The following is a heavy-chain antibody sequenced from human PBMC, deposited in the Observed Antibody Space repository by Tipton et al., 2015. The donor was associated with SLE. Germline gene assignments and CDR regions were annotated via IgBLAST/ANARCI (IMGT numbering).Heavy chain of an antibody. CDR2: IYHSGST. Sequence: TLSLTCTVSGYSISSGYYWGWIRQPPGKGLEWIGNIYHSGSTYYNPSLKSRVTISVDTSKSQFSLKLSSVTAADTAVYYCARGLSPLYGSGVDYWGQGTLVTVSS. CDR1: GYSISSGYY. V-gene: IGHV4-38-2*02. CDR3: ARGLSPLYGSGVDY. D-gene: IGHD3-10*01. J-gene: IGHJ4*02.